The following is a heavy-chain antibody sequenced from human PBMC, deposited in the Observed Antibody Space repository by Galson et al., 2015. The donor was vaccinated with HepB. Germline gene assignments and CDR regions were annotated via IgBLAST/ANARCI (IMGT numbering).Heavy chain of an antibody. Sequence: SLRLSCAASGFTFSSYGMHWVRQAPGKGLEWVAFIRYDGSNKYYADSVKGRFTISRDNSKNTLYLQMNSLRAEDTAVYYCAKDTGMVRGVIGYYYGMDVWGQGTTVTVSS. V-gene: IGHV3-30*02. CDR3: AKDTGMVRGVIGYYYGMDV. CDR2: IRYDGSNK. D-gene: IGHD3-10*01. CDR1: GFTFSSYG. J-gene: IGHJ6*02.